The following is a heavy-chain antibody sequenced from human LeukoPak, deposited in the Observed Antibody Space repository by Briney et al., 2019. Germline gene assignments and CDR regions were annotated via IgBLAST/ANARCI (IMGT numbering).Heavy chain of an antibody. Sequence: PGRSLRLSCAASGFTFSSYGMHWVRQAPGKGLEWVAVISYDGSNKYYADSVKGRFTISRDNSKNTLYLQMNSLRAEDTGVYYCAKDHIDQLLGRANWFDPWGQGTLVTVSS. J-gene: IGHJ5*02. CDR1: GFTFSSYG. V-gene: IGHV3-30*18. D-gene: IGHD2-2*01. CDR2: ISYDGSNK. CDR3: AKDHIDQLLGRANWFDP.